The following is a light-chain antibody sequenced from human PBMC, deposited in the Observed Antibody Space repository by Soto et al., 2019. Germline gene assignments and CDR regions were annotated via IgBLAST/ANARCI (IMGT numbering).Light chain of an antibody. CDR2: HAS. CDR1: QSISSSY. CDR3: QQYGDSLLT. J-gene: IGKJ4*01. Sequence: ENVLTQSPGTLSLSPGERATLPCRASQSISSSYLAWYQQKPGQTPRLLIYHASNRDTGIPDRFSGSGSGTDFTLTISRLEPEDFAVYYCQQYGDSLLTFGGGTTVEIK. V-gene: IGKV3-20*01.